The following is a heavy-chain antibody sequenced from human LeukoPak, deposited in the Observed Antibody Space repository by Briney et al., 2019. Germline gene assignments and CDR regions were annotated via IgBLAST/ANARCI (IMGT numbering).Heavy chain of an antibody. V-gene: IGHV1-2*02. Sequence: ASVKVSCKASGYTFTGYYMHWVRQAPGQGLEWMGWINPNSGGTNYAQKFQGRVTMTRDTSISTAYMELSRLRSDDTAVYYCAAEYSGYVNWFDPWGQGTLVTVSS. J-gene: IGHJ5*02. D-gene: IGHD5-12*01. CDR2: INPNSGGT. CDR3: AAEYSGYVNWFDP. CDR1: GYTFTGYY.